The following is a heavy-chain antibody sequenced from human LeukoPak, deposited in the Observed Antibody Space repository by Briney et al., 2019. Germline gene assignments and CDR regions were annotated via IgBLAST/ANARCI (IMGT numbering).Heavy chain of an antibody. D-gene: IGHD6-25*01. CDR1: GGSISSYY. Sequence: SETLSLTCTASGGSISSYYWSWIRQPPGKGLEWIGDIYYSGSSNYNPPLKSRVTISVDTSKYQYPLMSSSVTAAGTAVCCFSRESPHQRAHFDYWGQRTRVTV. CDR2: IYYSGSS. CDR3: SRESPHQRAHFDY. V-gene: IGHV4-59*01. J-gene: IGHJ4*02.